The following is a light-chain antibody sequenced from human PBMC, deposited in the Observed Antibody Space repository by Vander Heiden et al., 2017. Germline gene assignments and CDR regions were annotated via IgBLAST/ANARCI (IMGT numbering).Light chain of an antibody. Sequence: DTQITLPPSSLSASVGDRVTITCRASQSISSYLNWYQQKPGKAPKLLIYAASSLQSGVPSRFSGSGSGTDFTLTISRLQPEDFATYYCQQSYSTQTFGQGTKVEIK. V-gene: IGKV1-39*01. CDR3: QQSYSTQT. CDR2: AAS. J-gene: IGKJ1*01. CDR1: QSISSY.